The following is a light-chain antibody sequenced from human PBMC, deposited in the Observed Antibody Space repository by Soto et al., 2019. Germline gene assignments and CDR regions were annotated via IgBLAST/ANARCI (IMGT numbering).Light chain of an antibody. Sequence: QSVLTQPASVSGSPGQSITISCTGTSSDVGGYNYVSWYQQHPGKAPKLMLYDVSNRPSGVSIRFSGSKSGNTASLTISGLQAEDEADYYCSCYTTTNRVFGGVTQLTVL. V-gene: IGLV2-14*01. CDR3: SCYTTTNRV. CDR2: DVS. J-gene: IGLJ3*02. CDR1: SSDVGGYNY.